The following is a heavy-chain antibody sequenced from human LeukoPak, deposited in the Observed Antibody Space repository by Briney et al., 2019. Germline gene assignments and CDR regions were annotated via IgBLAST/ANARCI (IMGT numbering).Heavy chain of an antibody. CDR1: GFTFSVYA. V-gene: IGHV3-64D*06. Sequence: PGGSRRLSCSASGFTFSVYAIHWVRQAPGKGLEYVSTIISNGGSTYYEDSVKGRFTISRDNSKNTVSLQMSSLRAEDTALYYCVKDGLAFCGGDCYSYSDYWGQGTLVTVSS. CDR3: VKDGLAFCGGDCYSYSDY. J-gene: IGHJ4*02. D-gene: IGHD2-21*02. CDR2: IISNGGST.